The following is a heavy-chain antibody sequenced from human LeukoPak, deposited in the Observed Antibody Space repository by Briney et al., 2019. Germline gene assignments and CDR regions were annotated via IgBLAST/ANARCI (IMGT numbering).Heavy chain of an antibody. J-gene: IGHJ4*02. V-gene: IGHV3-72*01. CDR3: ARRSNSYYTLDY. D-gene: IGHD1-26*01. CDR1: GFTFSDHY. Sequence: GGSLRLSCAASGFTFSDHYMDWVRQAPGKGLEWLARSRDKAKSYSTEHAASVKGRFTISRDSSKNSLYLQMNSLKTEDTAVYYCARRSNSYYTLDYWGQGTLVTVSS. CDR2: SRDKAKSYST.